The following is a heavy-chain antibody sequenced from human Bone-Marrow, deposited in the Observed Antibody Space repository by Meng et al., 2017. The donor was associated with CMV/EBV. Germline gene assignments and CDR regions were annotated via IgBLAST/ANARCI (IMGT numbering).Heavy chain of an antibody. D-gene: IGHD6-25*01. J-gene: IGHJ4*02. CDR1: GLSYSSYW. Sequence: GAPLEPSCAASGLSYSSYWMYWVRDAPGKGMEWVSAISGSGGSTYYADSVKSRFTISRDNSKNTLYLQMNSLNAEDTAVCYCARSLGSGPEDYWGQGTLVTVSS. CDR3: ARSLGSGPEDY. CDR2: ISGSGGST. V-gene: IGHV3-23*01.